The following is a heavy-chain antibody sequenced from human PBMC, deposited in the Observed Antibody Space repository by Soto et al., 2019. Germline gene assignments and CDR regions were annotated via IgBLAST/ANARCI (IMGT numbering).Heavy chain of an antibody. V-gene: IGHV3-11*06. D-gene: IGHD3-16*02. CDR3: AKGSIMITFGGVIVS. CDR1: GFTFSDYY. Sequence: GGSLRLSCAASGFTFSDYYMSWIRQAPGKGLEWVSYISSSSSYIYYADSVKGHFTISRDNAKNTLYLQMNSLRAEDTAVYYCAKGSIMITFGGVIVSWGQGTLVTVSS. J-gene: IGHJ4*02. CDR2: ISSSSSYI.